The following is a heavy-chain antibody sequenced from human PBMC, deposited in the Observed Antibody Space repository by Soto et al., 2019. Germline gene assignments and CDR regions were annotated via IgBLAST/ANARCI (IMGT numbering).Heavy chain of an antibody. CDR1: GFTFSSYG. Sequence: GGSLRLSCAASGFTFSSYGMHWVRQAPGKGLEWVAVISYDGSNKYYADSVKGRFTISRDNSKNTLYLQMNSLRAEDTAVYYCASKGPRYCSSTSCHMLLAYWGQGTLVTVSS. D-gene: IGHD2-2*02. J-gene: IGHJ4*02. CDR2: ISYDGSNK. CDR3: ASKGPRYCSSTSCHMLLAY. V-gene: IGHV3-30*03.